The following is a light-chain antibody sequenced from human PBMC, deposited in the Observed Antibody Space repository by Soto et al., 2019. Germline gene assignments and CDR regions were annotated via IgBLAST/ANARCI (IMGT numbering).Light chain of an antibody. CDR1: QSASSSY. CDR3: QVYGSSLWT. CDR2: GAS. V-gene: IGKV3-20*01. Sequence: DIVLTQSPGTLSLSPGERATLSCRASQSASSSYLAWYQQKPGQAPRLLIYGASSRATGIPDRFSGSGSGNDFTLTITRLEPEDFAVYYCQVYGSSLWTFGQGTKVEV. J-gene: IGKJ1*01.